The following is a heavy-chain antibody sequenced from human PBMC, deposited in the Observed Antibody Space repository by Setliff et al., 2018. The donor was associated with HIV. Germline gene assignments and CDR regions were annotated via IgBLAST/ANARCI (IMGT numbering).Heavy chain of an antibody. D-gene: IGHD3-10*01. Sequence: GESLKISCAASGFTFSNAWMSWVRQAPGKGLEWVGRLKSTTEGGTADYAAPVKGRFTISRDDSKNTLYLQMNSLITEDTAVYYCTTYYFGSGTYGPTNWGQGTLGTVS. CDR3: TTYYFGSGTYGPTN. V-gene: IGHV3-15*01. CDR1: GFTFSNAW. J-gene: IGHJ4*02. CDR2: LKSTTEGGTA.